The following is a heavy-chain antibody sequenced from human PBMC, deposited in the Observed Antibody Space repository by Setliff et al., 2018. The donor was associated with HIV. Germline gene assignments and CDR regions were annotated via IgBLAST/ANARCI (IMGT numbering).Heavy chain of an antibody. D-gene: IGHD4-17*01. V-gene: IGHV4-30-4*08. CDR3: AREVYGVTTSDAFDI. J-gene: IGHJ3*02. Sequence: PSETLSLTCTVSGGSISSANYYWSWIRQPPGKGLEWIGYIYYTGNAYYYNPSLKSRTTISLDTSMNQFSLKRTSVTAADPAVYYCAREVYGVTTSDAFDIWGQGTMVTVSS. CDR1: GGSISSANYY. CDR2: IYYTGNAY.